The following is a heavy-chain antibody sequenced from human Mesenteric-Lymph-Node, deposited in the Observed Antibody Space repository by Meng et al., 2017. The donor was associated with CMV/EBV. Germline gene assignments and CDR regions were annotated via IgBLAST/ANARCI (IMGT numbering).Heavy chain of an antibody. Sequence: GESLKISCAASGFTFSSYWMSWVRQAPGKGLEWVANIKQDGSEKYYVDSVKGRFTISRDNAKNSLYLQMNSLRAEDTAVYYCARAYCSSSSCPIDFWGQGTLVTVSS. D-gene: IGHD2-2*01. CDR1: GFTFSSYW. CDR3: ARAYCSSSSCPIDF. V-gene: IGHV3-7*01. CDR2: IKQDGSEK. J-gene: IGHJ4*02.